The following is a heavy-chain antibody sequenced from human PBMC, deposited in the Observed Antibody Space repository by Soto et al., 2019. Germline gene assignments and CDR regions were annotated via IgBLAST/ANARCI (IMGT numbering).Heavy chain of an antibody. V-gene: IGHV4-34*01. D-gene: IGHD2-2*01. J-gene: IGHJ6*03. Sequence: SETLSLTCAVYGGSFSGYYWSWIRQPPGKGLEWIGEINHSGSTNYNPSHKSRVTISVDTSKNQFSLKLSSVTAADTAVYYCARGRYCSSTSCRQYYYYYMDVWGKGTTVTVSS. CDR3: ARGRYCSSTSCRQYYYYYMDV. CDR2: INHSGST. CDR1: GGSFSGYY.